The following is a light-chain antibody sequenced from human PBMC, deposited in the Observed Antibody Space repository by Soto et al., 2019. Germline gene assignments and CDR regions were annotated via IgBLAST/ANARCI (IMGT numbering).Light chain of an antibody. CDR1: QGISNH. Sequence: DIQMTQSPSSLSASIGDRATITCRASQGISNHLAWYQQKPGKVPKLLIYAASTLQSGVPSRFCGSGSGTDFTLSISSLQPEDVATYHYQKYNYAPLTFGRGTKVEIK. V-gene: IGKV1-27*01. J-gene: IGKJ4*01. CDR2: AAS. CDR3: QKYNYAPLT.